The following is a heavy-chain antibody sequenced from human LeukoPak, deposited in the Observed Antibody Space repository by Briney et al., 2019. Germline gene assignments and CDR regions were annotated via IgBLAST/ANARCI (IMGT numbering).Heavy chain of an antibody. CDR1: GFTFSNHG. Sequence: GGSLRLSCAASGFTFSNHGMNWVRQAPGRGLQWVSATNWNGGSTHYADSVKGRFTISRDNAKNSLYLQLSSLRVEDTALYYCARRRRGNTVPYYYYMDVWGKGTTVTVSS. V-gene: IGHV3-20*04. CDR2: TNWNGGST. D-gene: IGHD1-26*01. J-gene: IGHJ6*03. CDR3: ARRRRGNTVPYYYYMDV.